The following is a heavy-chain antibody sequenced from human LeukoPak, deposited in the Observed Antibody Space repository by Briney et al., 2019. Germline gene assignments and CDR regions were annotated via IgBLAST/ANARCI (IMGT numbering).Heavy chain of an antibody. V-gene: IGHV1-69*13. D-gene: IGHD2-2*01. J-gene: IGHJ4*02. CDR1: GGTFSSYA. CDR3: TTIDLGYCSSTSCSLDY. CDR2: IIPIFGTA. Sequence: ASVKVSCKASGGTFSSYAISWVRQAPGQGLEWMGGIIPIFGTANYAQKFQGRVTITADESTSTAYMELSSLRSEDTAVYYCTTIDLGYCSSTSCSLDYWGQGTLVTVSS.